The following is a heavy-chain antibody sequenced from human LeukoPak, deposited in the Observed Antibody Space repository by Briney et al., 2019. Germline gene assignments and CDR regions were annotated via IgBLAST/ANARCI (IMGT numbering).Heavy chain of an antibody. CDR1: GFTFSSYA. D-gene: IGHD6-19*01. CDR2: ISGSGGST. Sequence: SGGSLRLSGAASGFTFSSYAMSWVRQAPGKGLEWVSAISGSGGSTYYADSVKGRFTISRDNSKNTLYLQMNSLRAEDTAVYYCAKALKQWLDWFDPWGQGTLVTVSS. V-gene: IGHV3-23*01. CDR3: AKALKQWLDWFDP. J-gene: IGHJ5*02.